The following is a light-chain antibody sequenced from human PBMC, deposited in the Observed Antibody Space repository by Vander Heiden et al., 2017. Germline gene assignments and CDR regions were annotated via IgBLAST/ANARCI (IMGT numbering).Light chain of an antibody. CDR1: QSVSSSY. CDR2: GAS. Sequence: IVLTQSPGTLSSSPGERATLSCRASQSVSSSYLAWYQQKPGQAPRLLIYGASSRATGIPDRFSGSGSGTDFTLTISRLEPEDFAVYYCQQYGSSYTFGQGTKLEIK. CDR3: QQYGSSYT. V-gene: IGKV3-20*01. J-gene: IGKJ2*01.